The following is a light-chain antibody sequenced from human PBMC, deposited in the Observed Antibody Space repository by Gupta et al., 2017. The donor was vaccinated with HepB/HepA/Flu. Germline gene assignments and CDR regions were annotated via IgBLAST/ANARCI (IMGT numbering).Light chain of an antibody. CDR2: QVS. CDR1: QSLVFRDGNTF. Sequence: VVLTQSPLSLPVTLGQPASISCRSSQSLVFRDGNTFLHWFQQGPGQSPRRLLYQVSKRDSGVPEIISGSGSGADFILSISRVEAEYVAIYYCVQDTYRPTFGGGTKVEIK. J-gene: IGKJ4*01. CDR3: VQDTYRPT. V-gene: IGKV2-30*01.